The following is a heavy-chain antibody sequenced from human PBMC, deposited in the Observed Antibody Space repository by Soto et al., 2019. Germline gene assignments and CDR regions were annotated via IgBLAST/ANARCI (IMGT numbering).Heavy chain of an antibody. CDR2: INPNSGGT. CDR3: AIIPYSSSWGYGMDV. J-gene: IGHJ6*02. CDR1: RYTFTGYY. D-gene: IGHD6-13*01. Sequence: GASVKVSCKASRYTFTGYYMHWVRQAPGQGLEWMGWINPNSGGTNYAQKFQGRVTMTRNTSISTAYMELSSLRSEDTAVYYCAIIPYSSSWGYGMDVWGQGTTVTVSS. V-gene: IGHV1-2*02.